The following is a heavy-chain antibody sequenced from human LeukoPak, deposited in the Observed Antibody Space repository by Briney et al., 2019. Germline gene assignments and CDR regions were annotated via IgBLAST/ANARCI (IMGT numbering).Heavy chain of an antibody. V-gene: IGHV3-66*01. CDR2: IYSGGST. CDR1: GFTVSSNY. J-gene: IGHJ3*02. D-gene: IGHD3-22*01. Sequence: PGGSLRLSCAASGFTVSSNYMSWVRQAPGKGLEWVSVIYSGGSTYYADSVKGRFTISRDNSKNTLYLQMNSLRAEDTAVYYCARALGGGYYYRAFDIWGQGTMVTVSS. CDR3: ARALGGGYYYRAFDI.